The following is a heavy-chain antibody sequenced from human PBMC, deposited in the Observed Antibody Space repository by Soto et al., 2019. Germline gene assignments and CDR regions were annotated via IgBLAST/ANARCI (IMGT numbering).Heavy chain of an antibody. Sequence: GASVKVSCKASGGTFSTYIISWVRQAPGQGLEWLGGIIPIFDTANYAQKFQGRVTMTADKSTTTAYMELSSLRSEDTAVYYCARAYCSSTSCYDDYYYYYGMDVWGQGTTVTVSS. D-gene: IGHD2-2*01. J-gene: IGHJ6*02. CDR1: GGTFSTYI. CDR3: ARAYCSSTSCYDDYYYYYGMDV. V-gene: IGHV1-69*06. CDR2: IIPIFDTA.